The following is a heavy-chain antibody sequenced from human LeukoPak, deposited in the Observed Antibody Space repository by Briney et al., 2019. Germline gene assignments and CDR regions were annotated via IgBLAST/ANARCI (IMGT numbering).Heavy chain of an antibody. D-gene: IGHD4-17*01. CDR2: ISGSGGST. Sequence: GSLRLSCVASGFTFSSYAMSWVRQAPGKGLEWVSAISGSGGSTYYADSVKGRFTISRDNSKNTLYLQMNSLRAEDTAVYYCAKSPGPTVTTIDYWGQGTLVTVSS. CDR3: AKSPGPTVTTIDY. CDR1: GFTFSSYA. J-gene: IGHJ4*02. V-gene: IGHV3-23*01.